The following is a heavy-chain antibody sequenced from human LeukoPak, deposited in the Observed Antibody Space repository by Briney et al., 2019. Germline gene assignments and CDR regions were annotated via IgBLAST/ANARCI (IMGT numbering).Heavy chain of an antibody. CDR3: ARGYYGSGSSPHYYYYYGMDV. D-gene: IGHD3-10*01. Sequence: GGSLRLSCAASGFTFSSYSMNWVRQAPGKGLEWVSSISSSSSYIYYADSVKGRFTISRDNAKNSLYLQTNSLRAEDTAVYYCARGYYGSGSSPHYYYYYGMDVWGKGTTVTVSS. CDR2: ISSSSSYI. CDR1: GFTFSSYS. J-gene: IGHJ6*04. V-gene: IGHV3-21*01.